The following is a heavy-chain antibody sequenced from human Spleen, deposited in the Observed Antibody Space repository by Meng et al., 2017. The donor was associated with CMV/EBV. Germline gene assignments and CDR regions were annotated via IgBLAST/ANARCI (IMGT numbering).Heavy chain of an antibody. D-gene: IGHD2-2*01. V-gene: IGHV1-69*05. CDR2: IIPIFGTA. J-gene: IGHJ4*02. CDR1: GGTFSSYA. CDR3: ARDSPVYCSSTSCLALTSVDY. Sequence: SVKVSCKASGGTFSSYAISWVRQAPGQGLEWMGGIIPIFGTANYAQKFQGRVTITTDESTSTAYMELRSLRSDDTAVYYCARDSPVYCSSTSCLALTSVDYWGQGTLVTVSS.